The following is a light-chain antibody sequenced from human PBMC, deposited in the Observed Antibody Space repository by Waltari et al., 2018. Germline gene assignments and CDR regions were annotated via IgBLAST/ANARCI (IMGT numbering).Light chain of an antibody. V-gene: IGKV1-9*01. Sequence: IQLTQSPSSLSASVGDRVTISCRASHDISSHLAWYQQKPGKAPTLLIYPASTLESGVPSRFSGSGSGTEFTLTISSLQPEDFATYYCQQTYNTPRTFGQGTKVETK. CDR1: HDISSH. CDR2: PAS. CDR3: QQTYNTPRT. J-gene: IGKJ1*01.